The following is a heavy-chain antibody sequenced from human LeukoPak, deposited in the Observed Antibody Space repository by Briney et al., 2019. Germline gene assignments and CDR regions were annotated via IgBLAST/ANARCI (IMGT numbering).Heavy chain of an antibody. Sequence: ASVKVSCKASGYTFTGYYMHWVRQAPGQGLEWMGRINPNSGGTNYAQKFQGRVTMTRDTSISTAYMELSRLRSDDTAVYYCARKRRLWFGELQPDYGKDVRGPGTTVTVSS. CDR2: INPNSGGT. J-gene: IGHJ6*02. CDR1: GYTFTGYY. D-gene: IGHD3-10*01. V-gene: IGHV1-2*06. CDR3: ARKRRLWFGELQPDYGKDV.